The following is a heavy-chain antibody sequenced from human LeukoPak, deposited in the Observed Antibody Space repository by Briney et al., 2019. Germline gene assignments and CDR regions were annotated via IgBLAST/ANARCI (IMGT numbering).Heavy chain of an antibody. J-gene: IGHJ5*02. Sequence: GGSLRLSCTASGFTFGDYAMSWVRQAPGKGLEWVGFIRNKAYGGTTEYAASVKGRFTISRDDSKSIAYLQMNSLKTEDTAVYYCSTSDGSGSYDWFDPWGQGTLVTVSS. CDR2: IRNKAYGGTT. V-gene: IGHV3-49*04. CDR3: STSDGSGSYDWFDP. CDR1: GFTFGDYA. D-gene: IGHD3-10*01.